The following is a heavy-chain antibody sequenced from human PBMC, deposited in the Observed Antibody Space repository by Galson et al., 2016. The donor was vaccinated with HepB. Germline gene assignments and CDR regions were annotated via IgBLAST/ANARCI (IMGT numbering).Heavy chain of an antibody. V-gene: IGHV3-33*01. Sequence: SLRLSCAAPELIFRGHGMHWVRQAPGKGLEWVAVVWFDGSKQAYEDSVKGRFTISRDNSKNTVYLQMDSLRADDTAVYYCARGLNDPYYFDYWGQGTLVTVSS. CDR2: VWFDGSKQ. CDR3: ARGLNDPYYFDY. CDR1: ELIFRGHG. J-gene: IGHJ4*02. D-gene: IGHD2-8*01.